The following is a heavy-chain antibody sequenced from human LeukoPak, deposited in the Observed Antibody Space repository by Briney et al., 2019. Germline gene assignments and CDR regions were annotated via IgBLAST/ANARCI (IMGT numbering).Heavy chain of an antibody. Sequence: GASVKVSCKASEYTFTGYYMHWVRQAPGQGLEWMGWINPNSGGTNYAQKFQGRVTMTRDTSISTAYMELSRLRSDDTAVYYCARDDSSGYSPPPYYFYYWGQGTLVTVSS. CDR3: ARDDSSGYSPPPYYFYY. D-gene: IGHD3-22*01. CDR1: EYTFTGYY. V-gene: IGHV1-2*02. CDR2: INPNSGGT. J-gene: IGHJ4*02.